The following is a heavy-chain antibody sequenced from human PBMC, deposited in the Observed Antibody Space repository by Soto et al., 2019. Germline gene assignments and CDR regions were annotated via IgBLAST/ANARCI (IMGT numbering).Heavy chain of an antibody. Sequence: SETLSLTCTVSGGSISSYYWSWIRQPPGKGLEWIGYIYYSGSTNYNPSLKSRVTISVDTSKNQFSLKLSSVTAADTAVYYCARNQGDFWSGYSYYYGMDVWGQGTTVTVS. CDR1: GGSISSYY. J-gene: IGHJ6*02. CDR3: ARNQGDFWSGYSYYYGMDV. D-gene: IGHD3-3*01. V-gene: IGHV4-59*01. CDR2: IYYSGST.